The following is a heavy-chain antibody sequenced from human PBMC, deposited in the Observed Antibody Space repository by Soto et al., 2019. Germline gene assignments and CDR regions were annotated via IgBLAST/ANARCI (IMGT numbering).Heavy chain of an antibody. CDR1: GVAFSFYS. D-gene: IGHD6-19*01. J-gene: IGHJ4*02. Sequence: EVALLESGGGLVQPGGSLRLSCEVSGVAFSFYSMSWVRQAPGKGLEWVASISGNGATTYYAASGKGRFTFSRDNSKNTLHMQMNSLRGEDTAIYYCAKDRGGCTSGSEVFDFWGQVTLVTVSS. V-gene: IGHV3-23*01. CDR2: ISGNGATT. CDR3: AKDRGGCTSGSEVFDF.